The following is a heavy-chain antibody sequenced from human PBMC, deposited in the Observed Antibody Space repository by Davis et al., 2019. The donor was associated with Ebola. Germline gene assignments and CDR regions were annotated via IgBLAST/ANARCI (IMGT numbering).Heavy chain of an antibody. CDR1: GFTFSNYA. J-gene: IGHJ4*02. CDR3: ARAVFHEVLDY. V-gene: IGHV3-30*04. CDR2: VSHSEREK. Sequence: GESLKISCAASGFTFSNYAMHWVRQAPGRGLEWVAVVSHSEREKFYADPVKGRFPISRDNSENTLYLQMNSLTADDTAVYYCARAVFHEVLDYWGQGTPVTVSS. D-gene: IGHD3-3*01.